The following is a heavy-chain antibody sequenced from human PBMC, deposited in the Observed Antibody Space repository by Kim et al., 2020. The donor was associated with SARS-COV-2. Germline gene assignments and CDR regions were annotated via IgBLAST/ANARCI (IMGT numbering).Heavy chain of an antibody. CDR2: IIPIFGTA. J-gene: IGHJ6*02. D-gene: IGHD2-2*01. CDR3: ARDCSSTSCYAEIYYYGMDV. CDR1: GGTFSSYA. Sequence: SVKVSCKASGGTFSSYAISWVRQAPGQGLEWMGGIIPIFGTANYAQKFQGRVTITADESTSTAYMELSSLRSEDTAVYYCARDCSSTSCYAEIYYYGMDVWGQGTTVTVSS. V-gene: IGHV1-69*13.